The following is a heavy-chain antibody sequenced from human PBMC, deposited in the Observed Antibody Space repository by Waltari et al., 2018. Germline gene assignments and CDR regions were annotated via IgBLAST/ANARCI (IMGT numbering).Heavy chain of an antibody. CDR1: GFTFSSYS. J-gene: IGHJ4*02. D-gene: IGHD3-3*01. Sequence: EVQLVESGGGLVKPGGSLRLSCAASGFTFSSYSMNWVRQAPGTGLEWVSSISSSSSYKYYAGSVKGRFTISRDNAKDSLYLQMNSLRAEDTAVYYCARDAAPYYDFWSGYDYYFDYWGQGTLVTVSS. V-gene: IGHV3-21*01. CDR2: ISSSSSYK. CDR3: ARDAAPYYDFWSGYDYYFDY.